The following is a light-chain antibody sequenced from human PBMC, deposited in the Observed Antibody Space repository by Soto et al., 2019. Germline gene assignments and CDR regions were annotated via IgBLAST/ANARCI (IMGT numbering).Light chain of an antibody. Sequence: DIQMTQSPSSPSASLGDRVTITCQASQDISNSLNWFQQRPGKAPKLLIYDASNLDTGVPSSFSGSGSGTDFSFTIYSVQPEDFATYFCQQYDNLPVTFGGGTKVDIK. CDR3: QQYDNLPVT. CDR1: QDISNS. CDR2: DAS. J-gene: IGKJ4*01. V-gene: IGKV1-33*01.